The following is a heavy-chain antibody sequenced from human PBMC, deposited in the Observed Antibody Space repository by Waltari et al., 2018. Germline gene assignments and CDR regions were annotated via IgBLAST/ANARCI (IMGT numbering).Heavy chain of an antibody. J-gene: IGHJ6*02. Sequence: QVQLQESGPGLVKPSETLSLTCTVSGGSISSHYWSWIRQPPGKGLEWIGYIYYSGSTNYNPSLKSRVTISVDTSKNQFSLKLSSVTAADTAVYYCARDSPQTDYYGMDVWGQGTTVTVSS. CDR3: ARDSPQTDYYGMDV. V-gene: IGHV4-59*11. CDR2: IYYSGST. CDR1: GGSISSHY.